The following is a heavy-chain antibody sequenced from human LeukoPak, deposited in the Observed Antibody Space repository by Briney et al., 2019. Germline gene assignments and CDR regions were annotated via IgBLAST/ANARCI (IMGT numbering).Heavy chain of an antibody. Sequence: ASVKVSCKASGYTFTSYAMNWVRQAPGQGLEWMGWINTNTGNPTYAQGFTGRFVFSLDTYVSTAYLQISSLKAEDTAVYYCARGLTTTGHYYYYYMAVWGKGTTVTVSS. D-gene: IGHD4-11*01. V-gene: IGHV7-4-1*02. J-gene: IGHJ6*03. CDR3: ARGLTTTGHYYYYYMAV. CDR1: GYTFTSYA. CDR2: INTNTGNP.